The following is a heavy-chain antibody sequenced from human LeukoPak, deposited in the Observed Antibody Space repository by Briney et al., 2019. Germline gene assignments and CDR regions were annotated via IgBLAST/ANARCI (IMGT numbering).Heavy chain of an antibody. V-gene: IGHV3-21*01. Sequence: GGSLRLSCAASGFTFSSYSMNWVRQAPGKGLEWVSSISTSSNYIYYADSVQGRFTISRDDAKRSLYLQMNSLRAEDTAVYYCARGPISGGVYWGQGTLVTVSS. CDR2: ISTSSNYI. CDR3: ARGPISGGVY. CDR1: GFTFSSYS. J-gene: IGHJ4*02. D-gene: IGHD6-19*01.